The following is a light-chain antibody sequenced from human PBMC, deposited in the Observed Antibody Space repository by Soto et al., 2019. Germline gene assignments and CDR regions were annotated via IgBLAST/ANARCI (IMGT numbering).Light chain of an antibody. V-gene: IGKV3-15*01. Sequence: EIVMTQSPATLSVSPGERATLSCRASQSVSSNLAWYQQKPGQAPRLLIYGASTTATGIPARFSGSGSGTEFTLTISSLQSEDFAVYYCQQYNNWPPANTFGQGTKLEIK. CDR3: QQYNNWPPANT. CDR2: GAS. J-gene: IGKJ2*01. CDR1: QSVSSN.